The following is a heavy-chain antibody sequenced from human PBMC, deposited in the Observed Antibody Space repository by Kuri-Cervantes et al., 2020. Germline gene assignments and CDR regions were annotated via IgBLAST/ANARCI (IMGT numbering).Heavy chain of an antibody. D-gene: IGHD1-26*01. Sequence: GGSLRLSCAASGFTFSYAWMSWVRQAPGKGLEWVSYISSSSSTIYYADSVKGRFTISRDNAKNSLYLQMNSLRDEDTAVYYCARAFKWELDYYYYYYGMDVWGQGTTVTVSS. CDR3: ARAFKWELDYYYYYYGMDV. J-gene: IGHJ6*02. V-gene: IGHV3-48*02. CDR1: GFTFSYAW. CDR2: ISSSSSTI.